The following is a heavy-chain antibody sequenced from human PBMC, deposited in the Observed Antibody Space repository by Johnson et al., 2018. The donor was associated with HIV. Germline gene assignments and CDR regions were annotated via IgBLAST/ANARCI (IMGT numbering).Heavy chain of an antibody. CDR1: GFTFSSYG. Sequence: QVQLVESGGGVVQPGTSLRLSCVPSGFTFSSYGMHWVRQAPGKGLEWVATTWFDGTNQYYAYSVKGRSTISRDNFKKTVHLQMNSLRAEDTAVYYCAKGTSRGWADAFDVWGQGTMVTVSS. D-gene: IGHD6-19*01. CDR2: TWFDGTNQ. V-gene: IGHV3-33*06. J-gene: IGHJ3*01. CDR3: AKGTSRGWADAFDV.